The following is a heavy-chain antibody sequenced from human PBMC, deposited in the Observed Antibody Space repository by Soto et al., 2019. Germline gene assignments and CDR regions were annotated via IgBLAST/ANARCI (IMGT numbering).Heavy chain of an antibody. CDR3: ARRYSDILTGYFYFDY. V-gene: IGHV4-59*01. CDR1: DGSISSYY. D-gene: IGHD3-9*01. Sequence: SETLSLTCTVSDGSISSYYWSWIRQPPGKGLEWIGYIYYSGSINYNPSVKSRVTISVDTSKNQFSLKLTSVTAADTAVYYCARRYSDILTGYFYFDYWGQGTLVTVSS. CDR2: IYYSGSI. J-gene: IGHJ4*02.